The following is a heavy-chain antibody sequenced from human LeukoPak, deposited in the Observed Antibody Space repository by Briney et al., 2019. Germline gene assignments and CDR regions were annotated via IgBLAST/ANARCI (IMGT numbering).Heavy chain of an antibody. CDR1: GFTFSSYW. Sequence: GGSLRLSCAASGFTFSSYWMSWVRQAPGKGLEWVANIKQDGSEKYYVDSVKGRFTISRDNAKNSLYLQMNSLRAEDTAVYYCARDLAGHFGGFYFDSWGQGTLVTVSS. J-gene: IGHJ4*02. CDR3: ARDLAGHFGGFYFDS. V-gene: IGHV3-7*01. D-gene: IGHD2-21*01. CDR2: IKQDGSEK.